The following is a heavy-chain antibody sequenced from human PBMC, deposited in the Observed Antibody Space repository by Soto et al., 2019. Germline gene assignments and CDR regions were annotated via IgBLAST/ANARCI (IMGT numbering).Heavy chain of an antibody. CDR2: ISGYGGDT. CDR1: GFTFSSYA. V-gene: IGHV3-23*01. CDR3: ATTYYDFWSGPNPYYYYGMDV. J-gene: IGHJ6*02. Sequence: PGGSLRLSCAASGFTFSSYAMSWVRQAPGKGLEWVSTISGYGGDTYYADSVKGRFTISRDNSKNTLYLQMNSLRAEDTAVYYCATTYYDFWSGPNPYYYYGMDVWGQGTTVTVSS. D-gene: IGHD3-3*01.